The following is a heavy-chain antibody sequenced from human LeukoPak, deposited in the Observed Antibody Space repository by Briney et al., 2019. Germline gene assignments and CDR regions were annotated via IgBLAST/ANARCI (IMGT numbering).Heavy chain of an antibody. CDR3: ARGGGSSWYPLY. V-gene: IGHV3-48*03. Sequence: PGGSLRLSCAASGFTFSSYEMNWVRQAPGKGLEWVSYISSSGSTIYYADSVKGRFTISRDNAKNSLYLQMNSLRAEDTAVYYCARGGGSSWYPLYWGQGTLVTVSS. J-gene: IGHJ4*02. CDR1: GFTFSSYE. D-gene: IGHD6-13*01. CDR2: ISSSGSTI.